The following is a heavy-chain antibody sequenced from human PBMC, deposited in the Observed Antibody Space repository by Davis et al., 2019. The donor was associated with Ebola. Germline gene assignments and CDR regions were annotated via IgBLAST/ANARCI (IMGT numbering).Heavy chain of an antibody. CDR1: GFTFSSYS. D-gene: IGHD1-26*01. Sequence: PGGSLRLSCAASGFTFSSYSMNWVRQAPGKGLEWVSSISSSSSYIYYADSVKGRFTISRDNAKNSLYLQMNSLRAEDTAVYYCARSGRWEQPPGGYYYYYGMDVWGQGTTVTVSS. CDR2: ISSSSSYI. V-gene: IGHV3-21*01. J-gene: IGHJ6*02. CDR3: ARSGRWEQPPGGYYYYYGMDV.